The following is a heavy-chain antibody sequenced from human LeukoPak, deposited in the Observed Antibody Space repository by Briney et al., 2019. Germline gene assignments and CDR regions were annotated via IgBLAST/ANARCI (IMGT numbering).Heavy chain of an antibody. V-gene: IGHV1-8*02. Sequence: ASVKVSCKASGYTFTGYYMHWVRQAPGQGLEWMGWMNPNSGNTGYAQKFQGRVTMTRNTSISTAYMELSSLRSEDTAVYYCARTYYYDSSGSPSVWGQGTLVTVSS. CDR3: ARTYYYDSSGSPSV. CDR1: GYTFTGYY. D-gene: IGHD3-22*01. J-gene: IGHJ4*02. CDR2: MNPNSGNT.